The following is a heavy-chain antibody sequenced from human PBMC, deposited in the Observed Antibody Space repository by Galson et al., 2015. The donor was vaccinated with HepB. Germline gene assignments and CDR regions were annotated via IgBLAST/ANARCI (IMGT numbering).Heavy chain of an antibody. CDR2: FDPEDGET. D-gene: IGHD1-26*01. CDR3: ATWETGIVGAHDAFDI. J-gene: IGHJ3*02. V-gene: IGHV1-24*01. Sequence: SVKVSCKVSGYTLTELSMHWVRQAPGKGLEWMGGFDPEDGETIYAQKFQGRVTMTEDTSTDTAYMELSSLRSEDTAVYYCATWETGIVGAHDAFDIWGQGTMVTVSS. CDR1: GYTLTELS.